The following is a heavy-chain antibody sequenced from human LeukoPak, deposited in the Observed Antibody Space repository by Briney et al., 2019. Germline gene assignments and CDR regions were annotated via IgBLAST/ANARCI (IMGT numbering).Heavy chain of an antibody. D-gene: IGHD4-17*01. Sequence: PSETLSLTCAVSGGSISSGGYSWSWIRQPPGKGLEWIGYIYCSGSTYYNPSLKSRVTISVDTSKNQFSLKLSSVTAADTAVYYCARASTVAYYFDYWGQGTLVTVSS. CDR1: GGSISSGGYS. J-gene: IGHJ4*02. V-gene: IGHV4-30-4*07. CDR3: ARASTVAYYFDY. CDR2: IYCSGST.